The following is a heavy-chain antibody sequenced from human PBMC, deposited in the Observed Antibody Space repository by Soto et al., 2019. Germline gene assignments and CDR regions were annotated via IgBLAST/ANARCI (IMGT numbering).Heavy chain of an antibody. D-gene: IGHD2-2*01. CDR2: ISYDGSNK. CDR1: GFTFSSYA. V-gene: IGHV3-30-3*01. CDR3: AREDCSSTSCYHDAFDI. J-gene: IGHJ3*02. Sequence: QVQLVESGGGVVQPGRSLRLSCAASGFTFSSYAMHWVRQAPGKGLEWVAVISYDGSNKYYADSVKGRFTISRDNSKNTLYLQMNSLRAEDTAVYYCAREDCSSTSCYHDAFDIWGRGTMVTVSS.